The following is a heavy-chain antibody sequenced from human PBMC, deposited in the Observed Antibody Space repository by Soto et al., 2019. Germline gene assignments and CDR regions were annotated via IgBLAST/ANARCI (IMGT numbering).Heavy chain of an antibody. CDR2: INAGNGNT. CDR3: ARSSGYYYVDY. D-gene: IGHD3-22*01. J-gene: IGHJ4*02. CDR1: GYTFTSYA. Sequence: QVQLVQSGAEVKKPGASVKVSCKASGYTFTSYAMHWVRQAPGQRLEWMGWINAGNGNTKYSQKLQGRVTITRDTAASTAYMALGRLSAYDTAVYYCARSSGYYYVDYWGQGTLVTVSP. V-gene: IGHV1-3*01.